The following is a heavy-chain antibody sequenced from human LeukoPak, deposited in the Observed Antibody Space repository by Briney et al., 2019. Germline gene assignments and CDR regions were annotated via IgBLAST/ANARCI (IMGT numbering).Heavy chain of an antibody. J-gene: IGHJ4*02. D-gene: IGHD6-19*01. V-gene: IGHV3-33*01. CDR1: GFTFSSYG. CDR2: IWYDGSNK. CDR3: ARDSSGWYQENYFDY. Sequence: GGFLRLSCAASGFTFSSYGMHWVRQAPGKGLEWVAVIWYDGSNKYYADSVKGRFTISRDNSKNTLYLQMNSLRAEDTAVYYCARDSSGWYQENYFDYWGQGTLVTVSS.